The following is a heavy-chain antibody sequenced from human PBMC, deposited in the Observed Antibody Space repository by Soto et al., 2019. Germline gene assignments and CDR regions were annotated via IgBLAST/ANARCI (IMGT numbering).Heavy chain of an antibody. D-gene: IGHD4-17*01. CDR2: INGDGSGI. J-gene: IGHJ4*02. Sequence: EVQLVESGGGLVQPGGSLRRSCAASGFAFSGYWMHWVRQVPGKGLVWVSRINGDGSGISYADPVKGRFTISRDNAKNTLYLRMNSLRVEDTAVYYCARATVTTFVDYWGQGTLVTVSS. CDR1: GFAFSGYW. CDR3: ARATVTTFVDY. V-gene: IGHV3-74*01.